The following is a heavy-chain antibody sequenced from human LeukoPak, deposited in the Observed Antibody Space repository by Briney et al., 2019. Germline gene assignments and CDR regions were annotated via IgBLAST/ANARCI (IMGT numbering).Heavy chain of an antibody. CDR2: INSDGSST. CDR3: ARDTQWELLRFDY. CDR1: GFTFSSYW. Sequence: GGSLRLSCAASGFTFSSYWMHWVRQAPGKGLVWVSRINSDGSSTTYADSVKGRFTISRDNAKGTLYLQMNSLRVEDTAVYYCARDTQWELLRFDYWGQGTLVTVSS. V-gene: IGHV3-74*01. D-gene: IGHD1-26*01. J-gene: IGHJ4*02.